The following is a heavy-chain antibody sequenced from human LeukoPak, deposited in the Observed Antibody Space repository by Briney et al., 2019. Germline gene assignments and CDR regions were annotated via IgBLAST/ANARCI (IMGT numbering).Heavy chain of an antibody. CDR1: GFTFDDYA. CDR3: AKDRAAAGTGYFDY. D-gene: IGHD6-13*01. J-gene: IGHJ4*02. CDR2: ISWNSGSI. V-gene: IGHV3-9*01. Sequence: GGSLRLSCAASGFTFDDYAMHWVRQAPGKGLEWVSGISWNSGSIGYADSVKGRFTTSRDNAKNSLYLQMNSLRAEDTALYYCAKDRAAAGTGYFDYWGQGTLVTVSS.